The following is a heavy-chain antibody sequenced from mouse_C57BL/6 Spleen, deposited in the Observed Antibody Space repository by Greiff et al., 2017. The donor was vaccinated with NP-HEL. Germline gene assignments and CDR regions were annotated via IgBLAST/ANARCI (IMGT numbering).Heavy chain of an antibody. Sequence: VQLQQSGAELVRPGTSVKVSCKASGYAFTNYLIEWVKQRPGQGLEWIGVINPGSGGTNYNEKFKGKATLTADKSSSTAYMQLSSLTSEDSAVYFCARGLYDYDEAYWGQGTLVTVSA. V-gene: IGHV1-54*01. J-gene: IGHJ3*01. CDR3: ARGLYDYDEAY. CDR2: INPGSGGT. D-gene: IGHD2-4*01. CDR1: GYAFTNYL.